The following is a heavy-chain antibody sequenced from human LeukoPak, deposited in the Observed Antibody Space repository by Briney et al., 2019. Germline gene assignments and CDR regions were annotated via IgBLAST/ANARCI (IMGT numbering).Heavy chain of an antibody. CDR3: ARAGYSSSWFAFDI. CDR1: GGSISSYY. D-gene: IGHD6-13*01. Sequence: SETLSLTCTVSGGSISSYYWSWIRQPAGKGVEWIGRIYTSGSTNYNPSLKSRVTMSVDTSKNQFSLKLSSVTAADTAVYYCARAGYSSSWFAFDIWGQGTMVTVSS. V-gene: IGHV4-4*07. J-gene: IGHJ3*02. CDR2: IYTSGST.